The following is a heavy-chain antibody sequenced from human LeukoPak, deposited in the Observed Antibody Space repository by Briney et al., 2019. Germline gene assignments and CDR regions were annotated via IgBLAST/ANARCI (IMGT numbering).Heavy chain of an antibody. D-gene: IGHD6-13*01. CDR2: ISNSGSAL. CDR1: GFIFSSYT. CDR3: ARPAPGTYSTFAS. Sequence: GGSLRLSCAASGFIFSSYTMNWVRQAPGKGLEWVSYISNSGSALNYADSVKGRFTISRDNAKNSRYLQMNSLRAEDTAVYYCARPAPGTYSTFASWGPGTLVTVSS. J-gene: IGHJ4*02. V-gene: IGHV3-48*01.